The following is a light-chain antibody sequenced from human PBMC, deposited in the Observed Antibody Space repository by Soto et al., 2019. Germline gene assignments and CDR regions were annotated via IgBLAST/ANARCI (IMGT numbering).Light chain of an antibody. J-gene: IGLJ2*01. CDR3: AAWDDSLNGVL. CDR1: SSNIGSNP. CDR2: GDN. V-gene: IGLV1-44*01. Sequence: QSVLTQPPSASGTPGQRVTISCSGSSSNIGSNPVNWYLQFPGTAPKLLMYGDNQRPTGVPDRFSGSKSGTSASLAISGLQSEDEADYYCAAWDDSLNGVLFGGGTKRTVL.